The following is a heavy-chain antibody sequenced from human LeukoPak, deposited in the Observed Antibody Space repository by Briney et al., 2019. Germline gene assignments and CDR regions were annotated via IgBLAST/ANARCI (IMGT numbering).Heavy chain of an antibody. Sequence: PSETLSLTCTVSGGSISTGGYYWTWIRQHPEKGLEWIGYIYNSGTTYYNPSLESRVTISGDTSKNQFSLKLSSVTAADTAVYYCARTAGWSYGFDYWGQGTLVTVSS. CDR2: IYNSGTT. CDR3: ARTAGWSYGFDY. V-gene: IGHV4-31*03. D-gene: IGHD5-18*01. J-gene: IGHJ4*02. CDR1: GGSISTGGYY.